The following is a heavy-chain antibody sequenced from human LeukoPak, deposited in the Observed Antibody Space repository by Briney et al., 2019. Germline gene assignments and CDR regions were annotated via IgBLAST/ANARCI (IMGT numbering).Heavy chain of an antibody. D-gene: IGHD4-17*01. Sequence: GGSLRLSCASPGFTVSSTYMSRVRRPPGKGLEWVSVIFSGGTTYYADSVKGRFTFSRENSNNTLYLQMNSLRAEDTAMYYCARATTVTTYHYWGQGTLVTVSS. J-gene: IGHJ4*02. CDR1: GFTVSSTY. V-gene: IGHV3-53*01. CDR3: ARATTVTTYHY. CDR2: IFSGGTT.